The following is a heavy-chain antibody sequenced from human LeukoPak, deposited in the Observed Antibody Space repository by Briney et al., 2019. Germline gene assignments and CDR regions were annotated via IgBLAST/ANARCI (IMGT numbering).Heavy chain of an antibody. CDR1: GFTFNNNA. V-gene: IGHV3-23*01. Sequence: GGSLRLSCATSGFTFNNNAMTWVRQAPGKGLEWVSATNGGGDATEYADSVKGRFTISRDNSKNTLYLQMNSLRPEDTAVYYCARCTASCYANASDVWGQGTLLTVSS. D-gene: IGHD2-2*01. CDR2: TNGGGDAT. J-gene: IGHJ3*01. CDR3: ARCTASCYANASDV.